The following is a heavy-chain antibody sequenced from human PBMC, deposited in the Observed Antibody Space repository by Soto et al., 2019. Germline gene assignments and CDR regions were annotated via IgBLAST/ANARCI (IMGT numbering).Heavy chain of an antibody. CDR3: SKDFSQYQLPLRPNWFDP. D-gene: IGHD2-2*01. J-gene: IGHJ5*02. Sequence: GGSLRLSCAASGFTFSSYAMSWVRQAPGKGLEWVSAISGSGGSTYYADSVKGRFTISRDNSKNTLYLQMDSLRAEDTAVYYCSKDFSQYQLPLRPNWFDPWGQGTLVTVSS. CDR2: ISGSGGST. V-gene: IGHV3-23*01. CDR1: GFTFSSYA.